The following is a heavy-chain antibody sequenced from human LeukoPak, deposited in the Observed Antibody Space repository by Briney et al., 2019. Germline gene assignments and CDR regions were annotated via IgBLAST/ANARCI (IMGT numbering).Heavy chain of an antibody. Sequence: SSETLPLTCTVSGGCISSNYWSWIRQPPGKGLEWIGYIYYSGSTNYNPSLKSRVTISVDTSKNQFSLKLSSVTAADTAVYYCASAGRGYSYGYFDYWGQGTLVTVSS. V-gene: IGHV4-59*08. J-gene: IGHJ4*02. CDR2: IYYSGST. CDR3: ASAGRGYSYGYFDY. D-gene: IGHD5-18*01. CDR1: GGCISSNY.